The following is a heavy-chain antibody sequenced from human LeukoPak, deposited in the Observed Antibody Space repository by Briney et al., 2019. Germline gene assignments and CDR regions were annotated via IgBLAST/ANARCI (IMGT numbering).Heavy chain of an antibody. J-gene: IGHJ4*02. CDR2: ITNSGDST. CDR1: GFTFSSSA. V-gene: IGHV3-23*01. Sequence: PGGSLRLFCAASGFTFSSSAMSWVRQAPGKGLEWVSTITNSGDSTYYADSVKGRFTISRDNSKNTVYLQVNSLRADDTAVYYCAKDASCSNWGQGTLVTVSS. D-gene: IGHD3-10*02. CDR3: AKDASCSN.